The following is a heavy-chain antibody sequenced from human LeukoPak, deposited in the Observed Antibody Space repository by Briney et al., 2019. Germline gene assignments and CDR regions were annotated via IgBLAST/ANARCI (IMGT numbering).Heavy chain of an antibody. J-gene: IGHJ3*02. D-gene: IGHD6-13*01. CDR1: GFTFSSYS. CDR2: ISSSSSYI. CDR3: IYSSSWPDAFDI. V-gene: IGHV3-21*01. Sequence: GGSLRLSCAASGFTFSSYSMNWVRQAPGKGLEWVSSISSSSSYIYYADSVKGRFTISRDNAKNSLYPQMNSLRAEDTAVYHCIYSSSWPDAFDIWGQGTMVTVSS.